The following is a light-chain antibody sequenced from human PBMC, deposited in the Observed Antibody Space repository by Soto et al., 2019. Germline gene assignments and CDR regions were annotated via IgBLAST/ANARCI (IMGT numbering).Light chain of an antibody. Sequence: DLVMTQSPLSLPVTPGEPASISCRSSQSLLHSNGYNYLDWYLQKPGQSPQLLIYLGSNRASGVPDRFSGSGSGTDFTLKISRVEAEDVGVYYCMQALQIPVTFGPGTKVDIK. CDR1: QSLLHSNGYNY. V-gene: IGKV2-28*01. J-gene: IGKJ3*01. CDR2: LGS. CDR3: MQALQIPVT.